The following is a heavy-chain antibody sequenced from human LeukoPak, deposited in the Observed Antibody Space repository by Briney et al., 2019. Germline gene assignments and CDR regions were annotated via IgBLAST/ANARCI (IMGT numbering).Heavy chain of an antibody. CDR3: ARSAVDTAMVTWWFDP. CDR1: GFTFSSYG. V-gene: IGHV4-39*01. CDR2: IYYSGST. Sequence: GSLRLSCAASGFTFSSYGMHWVRQPPGKGLEWIGSIYYSGSTYYNPSLKSRVTISVDTSKNQFSLKLSSVTAADTAVYYCARSAVDTAMVTWWFDPWGQGTLVTVSS. D-gene: IGHD5-18*01. J-gene: IGHJ5*02.